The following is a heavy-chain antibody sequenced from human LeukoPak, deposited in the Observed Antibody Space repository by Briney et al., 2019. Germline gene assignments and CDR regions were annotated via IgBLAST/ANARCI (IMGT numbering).Heavy chain of an antibody. D-gene: IGHD1-26*01. Sequence: GGSLRLSCAASGVTFSSYAITWVRQAPGQGREWGSAISDNGGGTYYADSAKGRFTVSRDNSKNTLYLQMNSLRAEDTAVYYCAREFKVGTTTLSFDIWGQGTMVTVSS. CDR1: GVTFSSYA. CDR3: AREFKVGTTTLSFDI. CDR2: ISDNGGGT. V-gene: IGHV3-23*01. J-gene: IGHJ3*02.